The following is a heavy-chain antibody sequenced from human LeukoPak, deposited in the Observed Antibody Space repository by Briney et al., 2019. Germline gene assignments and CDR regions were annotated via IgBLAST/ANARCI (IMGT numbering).Heavy chain of an antibody. CDR2: IYSDGIT. J-gene: IGHJ4*02. Sequence: GGSIRLSCAASGFTVSSKFMHWVRQAPGKGLEWVSVIYSDGITYYADSVKGRFTVSRDNSRNTMYLHMNSLKVEDTAVYYCAKDEVTSGGGLDYWGQGTLVTVSS. CDR1: GFTVSSKF. D-gene: IGHD3-16*01. V-gene: IGHV3-53*01. CDR3: AKDEVTSGGGLDY.